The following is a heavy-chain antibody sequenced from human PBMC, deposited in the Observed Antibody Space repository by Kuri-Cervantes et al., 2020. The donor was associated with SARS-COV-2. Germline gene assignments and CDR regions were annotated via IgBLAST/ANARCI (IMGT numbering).Heavy chain of an antibody. Sequence: GGSLRLSCAASGFTFSSYAMHWVRQAPGKGLEWVAVISYDGSNKYYEDSVKGRFTISRDNSKNTLYLQMNSLRAEDTAVYYCARVKSVVTPDIDYWGQGTLVTVSS. J-gene: IGHJ4*02. V-gene: IGHV3-30-3*01. CDR1: GFTFSSYA. CDR3: ARVKSVVTPDIDY. CDR2: ISYDGSNK. D-gene: IGHD4-23*01.